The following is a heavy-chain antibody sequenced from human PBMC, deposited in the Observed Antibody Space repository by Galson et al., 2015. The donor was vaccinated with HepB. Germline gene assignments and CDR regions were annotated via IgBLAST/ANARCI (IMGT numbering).Heavy chain of an antibody. V-gene: IGHV3-30*18. Sequence: SLRLSCAASGFTFSSYGMHWVRQAPGKGLEWVAVISYDGSNKYYADSVKGRFTISRDNSKNTLYLQMNSLRAEDTAVYYCAKGPLRITMVRGVITDPYYYYGMDVWGQGTTVTVSS. D-gene: IGHD3-10*01. J-gene: IGHJ6*02. CDR1: GFTFSSYG. CDR2: ISYDGSNK. CDR3: AKGPLRITMVRGVITDPYYYYGMDV.